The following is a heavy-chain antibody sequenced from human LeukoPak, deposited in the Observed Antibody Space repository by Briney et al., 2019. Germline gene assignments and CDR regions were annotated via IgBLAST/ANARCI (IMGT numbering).Heavy chain of an antibody. V-gene: IGHV1-69*06. D-gene: IGHD2-2*01. J-gene: IGHJ4*02. CDR2: IIPIFGTA. Sequence: ASVKVSCKGSGGTFSSYAISWVRQALGQALEWMGGIIPIFGTANYAQKLQGKVTITADKSTSTAYMELSSLRSEDTAVYYCASLYCSSTSCPNDYWGQGTLVTVSS. CDR3: ASLYCSSTSCPNDY. CDR1: GGTFSSYA.